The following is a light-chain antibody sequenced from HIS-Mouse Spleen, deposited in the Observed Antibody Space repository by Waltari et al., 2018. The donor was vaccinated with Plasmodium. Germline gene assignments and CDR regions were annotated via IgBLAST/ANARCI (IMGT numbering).Light chain of an antibody. CDR3: CSYAGSYTLV. CDR2: DLS. Sequence: QSALTQPRSVSGSPGPSVTISCTGTISDVGGYDYVSWYQHHPGKAPTHMIYDLSTRPSGVPDRFSGSKSGNTASLTISGLQAEDEADYYCCSYAGSYTLVFGGGTKLTVL. V-gene: IGLV2-11*01. J-gene: IGLJ2*01. CDR1: ISDVGGYDY.